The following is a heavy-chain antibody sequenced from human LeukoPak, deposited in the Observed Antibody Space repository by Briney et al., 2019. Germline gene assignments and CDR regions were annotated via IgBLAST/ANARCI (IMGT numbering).Heavy chain of an antibody. CDR3: VGRPGLYYYYYYMDV. Sequence: GGSLRLSCAASGFTFSSYAMHWVRQAPGKGLEWVAVISYDGSNKYYADSVKGRFTISRDNSKNTLYLQMNSLRAEDTAVYYCVGRPGLYYYYYYMDVWGKGTTVTVSS. CDR1: GFTFSSYA. CDR2: ISYDGSNK. V-gene: IGHV3-30*04. D-gene: IGHD6-6*01. J-gene: IGHJ6*03.